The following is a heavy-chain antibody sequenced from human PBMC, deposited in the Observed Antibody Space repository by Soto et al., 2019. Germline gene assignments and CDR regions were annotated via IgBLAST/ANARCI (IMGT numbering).Heavy chain of an antibody. CDR1: GGSISSNY. CDR3: ARDESYYYGSGSYYNKHYYYYGMDV. D-gene: IGHD3-10*01. V-gene: IGHV4-59*01. CDR2: IYYSGST. Sequence: SETRSLTCTVSGGSISSNYWSWIRQPPGKGLEWMGYIYYSGSTNYNPSLKSRVTISVDTSKNQFSLNLSPVTAADTAVYFCARDESYYYGSGSYYNKHYYYYGMDVRGQGTTVTVSS. J-gene: IGHJ6*02.